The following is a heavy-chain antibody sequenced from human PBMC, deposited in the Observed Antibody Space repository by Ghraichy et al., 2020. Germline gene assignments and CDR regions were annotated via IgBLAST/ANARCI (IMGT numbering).Heavy chain of an antibody. V-gene: IGHV4-34*01. D-gene: IGHD6-19*01. Sequence: SETLSLTCAVYGGSFSGYYWSWIRQPPGKGLEWIGEINHSGSTNYNPSLKSRVTISVDTSKNQFSLKLSSVTAADTAVYYCARWSWMSSGWYRGANWFDPWGQGTLVTVSS. CDR2: INHSGST. CDR3: ARWSWMSSGWYRGANWFDP. J-gene: IGHJ5*02. CDR1: GGSFSGYY.